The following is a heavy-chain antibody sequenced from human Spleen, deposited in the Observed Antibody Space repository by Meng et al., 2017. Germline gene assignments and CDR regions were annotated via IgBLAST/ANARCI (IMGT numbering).Heavy chain of an antibody. CDR1: GYTFTGYY. CDR2: INPHSGDT. D-gene: IGHD3-22*01. V-gene: IGHV1-2*06. Sequence: ASVKVSCKASGYTFTGYYMHWVRQAPGQGLEWMGRINPHSGDTNYAQKLQGRVTMTRDTSISTAYMELSRLTSDDTAVYYCARGTCDYDSSGYYELDYWGQGTLVTVSS. CDR3: ARGTCDYDSSGYYELDY. J-gene: IGHJ4*02.